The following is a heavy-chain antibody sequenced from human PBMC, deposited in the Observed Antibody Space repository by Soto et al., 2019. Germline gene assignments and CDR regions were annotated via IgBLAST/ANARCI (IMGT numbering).Heavy chain of an antibody. J-gene: IGHJ4*02. D-gene: IGHD2-15*01. CDR2: IRSKANSYAT. CDR3: TSPRYSSGSGY. Sequence: PGGSLRLSCAASGVTFSGSAMHGVRQASGKGLEWVGRIRSKANSYATEYAASVKGRFTISRDDSKNTAYLQMNSLKTEDSAVYYCTSPRYSSGSGYWGQGTLVTVSS. V-gene: IGHV3-73*01. CDR1: GVTFSGSA.